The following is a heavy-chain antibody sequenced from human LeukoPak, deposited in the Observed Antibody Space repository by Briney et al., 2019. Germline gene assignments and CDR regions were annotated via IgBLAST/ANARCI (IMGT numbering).Heavy chain of an antibody. J-gene: IGHJ4*02. CDR2: IYYSGST. D-gene: IGHD3-9*01. CDR3: ARHVWLQPFDY. V-gene: IGHV4-39*01. CDR1: GDSIRSGSYY. Sequence: SETLSLTCTVSGDSIRSGSYYWGWIRQPPGKGLEWIGSIYYSGSTYYNPSLKSRVTISVDTSKNQFSLKLSSVTAADTAVYYCARHVWLQPFDYWGQGTLVTVSS.